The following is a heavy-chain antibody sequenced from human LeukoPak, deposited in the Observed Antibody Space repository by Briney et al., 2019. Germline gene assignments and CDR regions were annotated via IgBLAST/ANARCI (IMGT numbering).Heavy chain of an antibody. J-gene: IGHJ4*02. D-gene: IGHD6-19*01. CDR2: IYYSGST. V-gene: IGHV4-39*07. CDR1: GGSIGSSSYY. Sequence: SETLSLTCTVSGGSIGSSSYYWGWIRQPPGKGLEWIGSIYYSGSTYYNPSLKSRVTISVDTSKNQFSLKLSSVTAADTAVYYCARVSGWLPFYWGQGTLVTVSS. CDR3: ARVSGWLPFY.